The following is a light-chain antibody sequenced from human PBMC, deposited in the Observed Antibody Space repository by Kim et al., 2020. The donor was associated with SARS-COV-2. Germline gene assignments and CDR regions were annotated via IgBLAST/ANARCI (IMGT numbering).Light chain of an antibody. CDR2: VGTGGIVG. V-gene: IGLV9-49*01. J-gene: IGLJ2*01. CDR1: SGYSNYK. Sequence: ELTQPPSASASLGASVTLTCTLSSGYSNYKVDWYQQRPGKGHRFVMRVGTGGIVGSKGDGIPDRFSVLGSGLNRYLTIKNIQEEDESDYHCGADHGSGSNFVYLFGGGTQLTVL. CDR3: GADHGSGSNFVYL.